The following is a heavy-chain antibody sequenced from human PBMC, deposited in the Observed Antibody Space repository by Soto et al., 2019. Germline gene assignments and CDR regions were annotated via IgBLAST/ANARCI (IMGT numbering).Heavy chain of an antibody. D-gene: IGHD3-22*01. J-gene: IGHJ6*02. CDR1: GGTFSSYA. Sequence: QVQLVQSGAEVKKPGSSVKVSCKASGGTFSSYAISWVRQAPGRGLEWMGGIIPIFGTANYAQKFQGRVTITADESTSTAYMELSSLRSEDTAVYYCATDYYDSSTLSYYYGMDVWGQGTTVTVSS. CDR3: ATDYYDSSTLSYYYGMDV. V-gene: IGHV1-69*01. CDR2: IIPIFGTA.